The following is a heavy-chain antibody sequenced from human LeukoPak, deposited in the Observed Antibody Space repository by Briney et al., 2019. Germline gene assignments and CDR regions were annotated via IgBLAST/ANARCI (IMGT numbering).Heavy chain of an antibody. J-gene: IGHJ4*02. CDR2: IKQDGSEK. CDR1: GFTFSSYW. CDR3: ARGRRLWSSYYFDY. V-gene: IGHV3-7*01. D-gene: IGHD5-18*01. Sequence: GGSLRLSCAASGFTFSSYWMSWVRQAPGKGLEWVANIKQDGSEKYYVDPVKGRFTISRDNAKNSLYLQMNSLRAEDTAVYYCARGRRLWSSYYFDYWGQGTLVTVSS.